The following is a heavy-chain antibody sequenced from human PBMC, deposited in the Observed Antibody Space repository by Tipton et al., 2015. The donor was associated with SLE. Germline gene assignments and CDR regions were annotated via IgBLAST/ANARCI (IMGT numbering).Heavy chain of an antibody. Sequence: GLVKPSETLSLTCTVSGGSISSSYWSWIRQPPGKRLEWIGYIYYGGTTSYNPSLKSRVTISVDTSKNQVSLRLTSVTAADTAVYYCARRDFWGNFFDYWGQGTLVAVSS. J-gene: IGHJ4*02. V-gene: IGHV4-59*01. CDR3: ARRDFWGNFFDY. CDR2: IYYGGTT. D-gene: IGHD3-3*01. CDR1: GGSISSSY.